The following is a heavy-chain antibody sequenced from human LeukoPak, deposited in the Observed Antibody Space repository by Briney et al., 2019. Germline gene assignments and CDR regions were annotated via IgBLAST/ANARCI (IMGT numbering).Heavy chain of an antibody. CDR2: IYYSGST. CDR3: RGYYGSGSFVDY. J-gene: IGHJ4*02. CDR1: GGSISSYY. D-gene: IGHD3-10*01. Sequence: PSETLSLTCTVSGGSISSYYWSWIRQPPGKGLEWIGYIYYSGSTYYNPSLKSRVTISVDTSKNQFSLKLSSVTAADTAVYYCRGYYGSGSFVDYWGQGTLVTVSS. V-gene: IGHV4-59*06.